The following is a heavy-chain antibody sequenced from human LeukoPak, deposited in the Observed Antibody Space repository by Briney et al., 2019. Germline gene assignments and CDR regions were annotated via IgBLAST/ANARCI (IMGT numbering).Heavy chain of an antibody. V-gene: IGHV4-61*02. CDR1: GGSISSGSYY. CDR2: IYTSGST. D-gene: IGHD4-17*01. J-gene: IGHJ5*02. Sequence: KPSETLSLTCTVSGGSISSGSYYWSWIRQPAGKRLEWIGRIYTSGSTNYNPSLKSRVTISVDTSKNQFSLKLSSVTAADTAVYYCAREDSTETTAGEIEPWGQGTLVSVSS. CDR3: AREDSTETTAGEIEP.